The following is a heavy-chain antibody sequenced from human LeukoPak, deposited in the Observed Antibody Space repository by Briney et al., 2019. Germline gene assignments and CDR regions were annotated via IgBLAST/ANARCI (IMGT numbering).Heavy chain of an antibody. CDR3: AKDFAEQLAPLDY. CDR1: GFTFSSYG. D-gene: IGHD6-6*01. J-gene: IGHJ4*02. CDR2: ISYDGSNK. V-gene: IGHV3-30*18. Sequence: QPGGSLRLSCAASGFTFSSYGMHWVRQAPGKGLEWVAVISYDGSNKCYADSVKGRFTISRDNSKNTLYLQMNSLRAEDTAVYYCAKDFAEQLAPLDYWGQGTLVTVSS.